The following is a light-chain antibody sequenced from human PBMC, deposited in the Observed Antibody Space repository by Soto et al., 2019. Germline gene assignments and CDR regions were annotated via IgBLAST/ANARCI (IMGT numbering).Light chain of an antibody. CDR3: QQYGSSPRIT. CDR2: GAS. CDR1: QSVSSNY. Sequence: EIVLTQSPGTLSLSPGERATPSCRASQSVSSNYLAWYQQKPGQAPRLLIYGASSRATGIPDRFSGSGSGTDFTLTISRLEPEDFAVYYCQQYGSSPRITFGQGTRLEIK. V-gene: IGKV3-20*01. J-gene: IGKJ5*01.